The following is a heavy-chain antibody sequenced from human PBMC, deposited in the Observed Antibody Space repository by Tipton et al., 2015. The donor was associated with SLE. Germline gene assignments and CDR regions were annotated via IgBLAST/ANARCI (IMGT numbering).Heavy chain of an antibody. Sequence: VQLVQSGGGVVQPGGSLRLSCAASGFTFSSYSMNWVRQAPGKGLEWVSSISSSSSYIYYADSVKGRFTISRDNAKNSLYLQMNSLRAEDTAVYYCARADHPNVDIVATIDYWGQGTLVTVSS. D-gene: IGHD5-12*01. J-gene: IGHJ4*02. V-gene: IGHV3-21*01. CDR1: GFTFSSYS. CDR2: ISSSSSYI. CDR3: ARADHPNVDIVATIDY.